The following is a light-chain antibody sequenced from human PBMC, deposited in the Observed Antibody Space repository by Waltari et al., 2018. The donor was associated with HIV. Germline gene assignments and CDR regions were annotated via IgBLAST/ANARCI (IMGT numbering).Light chain of an antibody. CDR2: DAS. CDR1: QYSNTY. CDR3: QQTYTVPLT. V-gene: IGKV1-39*01. Sequence: DIQMTQSPSSLSASVGDRVTITCRSSQYSNTYLNWYQQKPGTAPKALIYDASSLESGVPSRFSGSGLGTDFTLTISSLQPDDYATYFCQQTYTVPLTFGPGTKVDIK. J-gene: IGKJ3*01.